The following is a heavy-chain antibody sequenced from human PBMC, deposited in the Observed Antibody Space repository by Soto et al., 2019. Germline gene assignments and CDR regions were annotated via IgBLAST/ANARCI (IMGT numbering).Heavy chain of an antibody. CDR2: IYYGGST. CDR1: GGPISSGDYY. Sequence: LSLTCTVSGGPISSGDYYWSWIRQQPGKGLEWIGFIYYGGSTDYNPSLKSRVTMSIDTSKNQFSMKLSSVTAADTAVYYCARDRGHCSGTSCYWFDPWGQGTLVTVSS. D-gene: IGHD2-15*01. J-gene: IGHJ5*01. V-gene: IGHV4-31*03. CDR3: ARDRGHCSGTSCYWFDP.